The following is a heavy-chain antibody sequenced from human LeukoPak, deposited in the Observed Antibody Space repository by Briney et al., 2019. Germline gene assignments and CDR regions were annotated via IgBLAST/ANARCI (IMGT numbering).Heavy chain of an antibody. CDR3: ARSRLRYFDAAFDY. Sequence: SETLSLTCTVSGGSISSYYWSWIRQPPGRELEWIGYIYYSGSTNYNPSLKSRVTISVDTSKNQFSLKLSSVTAADTAVYYCARSRLRYFDAAFDYWGQGTLVTVSS. V-gene: IGHV4-59*01. CDR2: IYYSGST. D-gene: IGHD3-9*01. J-gene: IGHJ4*02. CDR1: GGSISSYY.